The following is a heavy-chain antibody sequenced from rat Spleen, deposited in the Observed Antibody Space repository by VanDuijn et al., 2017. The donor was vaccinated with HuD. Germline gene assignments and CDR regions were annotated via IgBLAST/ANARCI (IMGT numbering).Heavy chain of an antibody. CDR2: ISYSGSS. Sequence: EVQLQESGPGLVKPSQSLSLTCSVTNYSITSDYWGWIRKFPGSKMEWIGNISYSGSSSYSPSLKGRITITRDISKNQFFLQLNSVTTEDTATYYCARYLDSYGHVGIFDNWGQGDMVTVSS. D-gene: IGHD1-12*01. J-gene: IGHJ2*01. CDR1: NYSITSDY. V-gene: IGHV3-1*01. CDR3: ARYLDSYGHVGIFDN.